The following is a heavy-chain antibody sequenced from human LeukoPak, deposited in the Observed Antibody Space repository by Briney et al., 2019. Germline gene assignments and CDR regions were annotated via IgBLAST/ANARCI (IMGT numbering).Heavy chain of an antibody. CDR1: GGTFSSYA. CDR2: FDPEDGET. V-gene: IGHV1-24*01. D-gene: IGHD4-11*01. J-gene: IGHJ4*02. CDR3: AALQSNLDY. Sequence: ASVKVSCKASGGTFSSYAISWVRQAPGKGLEWMGGFDPEDGETIYAQKFQGRVTMTEDTSTDTAYMELSSLRSEDTAVYYCAALQSNLDYWGQGTLVTVSS.